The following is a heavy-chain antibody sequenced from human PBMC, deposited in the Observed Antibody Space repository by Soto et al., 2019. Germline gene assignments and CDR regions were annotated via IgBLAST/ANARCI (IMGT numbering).Heavy chain of an antibody. CDR2: TNVDGAHT. V-gene: IGHV3-74*01. J-gene: IGHJ3*02. CDR3: ARDILAYYYDSSGYGDAFDI. CDR1: GFTFTSYS. Sequence: GGSLRLSXSASGFTFTSYSMHWVRQAPGKGLVWVSHTNVDGAHTTYADSVRGRFIISRDNAKNTLYLQMNSLRAEDTAVYYCARDILAYYYDSSGYGDAFDIWGQGTMVTVSS. D-gene: IGHD3-22*01.